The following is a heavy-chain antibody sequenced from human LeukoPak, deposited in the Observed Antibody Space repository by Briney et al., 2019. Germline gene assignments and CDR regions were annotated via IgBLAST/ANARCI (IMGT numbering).Heavy chain of an antibody. CDR2: VAPDGSAQ. D-gene: IGHD2-15*01. V-gene: IGHV3-7*01. Sequence: PGGSLTLSCAASGFTFSGYSMTWVRHAPGRGLEWVANVAPDGSAQNYVDSLEGRFTISRDNPNNSLYLQMHSLRAEDAAVYYCARVIAGALDYWGQGTMVTVSS. CDR1: GFTFSGYS. J-gene: IGHJ4*02. CDR3: ARVIAGALDY.